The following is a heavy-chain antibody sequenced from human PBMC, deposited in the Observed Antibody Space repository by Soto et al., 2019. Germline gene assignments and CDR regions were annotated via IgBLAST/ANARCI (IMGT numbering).Heavy chain of an antibody. CDR1: GFTFSSYA. CDR3: AKGYYSGYDLAYFDY. J-gene: IGHJ4*02. Sequence: PGGSLRLSCAASGFTFSSYAMSWVRQAPGKGLEWVSAISGSGGSTYYADSVKGRFTISRDNSRNTLYLQLNTLRADDTALYYCAKGYYSGYDLAYFDYWGQGTLVTVSS. V-gene: IGHV3-23*01. D-gene: IGHD5-12*01. CDR2: ISGSGGST.